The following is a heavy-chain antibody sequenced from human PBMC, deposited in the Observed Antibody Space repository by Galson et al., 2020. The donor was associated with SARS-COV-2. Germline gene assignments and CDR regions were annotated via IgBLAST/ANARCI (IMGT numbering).Heavy chain of an antibody. D-gene: IGHD6-6*01. Sequence: ETLSLTCSVSGASVNSDYWSWIRQPPGKRLEWIGFFHYDGSTNYNPSLKSRVTISFDTSKNQFSLDLTSVTAADTAVYYCARYTTSSVAFDSWGQGTLVTVSS. CDR1: GASVNSDY. CDR2: FHYDGST. CDR3: ARYTTSSVAFDS. J-gene: IGHJ4*02. V-gene: IGHV4-59*08.